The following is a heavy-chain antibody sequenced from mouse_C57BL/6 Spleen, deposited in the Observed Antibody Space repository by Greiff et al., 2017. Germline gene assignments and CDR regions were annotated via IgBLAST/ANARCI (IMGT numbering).Heavy chain of an antibody. V-gene: IGHV3-6*01. CDR3: ARGDYDYDDWYFDV. D-gene: IGHD2-4*01. CDR2: ISYDGSN. CDR1: GYSITSGYY. Sequence: EVKLMESGPGLVKPSQSLSLTCSVTGYSITSGYYWNWIRQFPGNKLEWMGYISYDGSNNYKPSLKNRISITRDTSKNQFFLKLNSETTEDTATYYCARGDYDYDDWYFDVWGTGTTVTVSS. J-gene: IGHJ1*03.